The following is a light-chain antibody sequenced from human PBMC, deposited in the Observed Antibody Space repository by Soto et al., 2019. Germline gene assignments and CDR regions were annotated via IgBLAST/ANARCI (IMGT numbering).Light chain of an antibody. CDR3: LLYYGGAQVL. Sequence: QAVVTQEPSLTVSPGGTVTLTCASSAGAVTSAYYTNWLQQKPGQAPRALIDSTSEKHSWTPARFSGSLLGGKAALTLSAAQPADEDDYYCLLYYGGAQVLFGGGTKLTVL. CDR1: AGAVTSAYY. V-gene: IGLV7-43*01. CDR2: STS. J-gene: IGLJ2*01.